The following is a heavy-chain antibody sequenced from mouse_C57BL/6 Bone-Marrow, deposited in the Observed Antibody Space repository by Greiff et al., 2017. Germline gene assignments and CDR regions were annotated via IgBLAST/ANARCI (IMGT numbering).Heavy chain of an antibody. Sequence: QVQLQQPGAELVKPGASVKLSCKASGYTFTSYWMQWVKQRPGQGLEWIGEIDPSDSYTNYNQKFKGKATLTVDTSSSTAYMQLSSLTSEDSAVYYCARWLTLTGDYWGQGTSVTVSS. J-gene: IGHJ4*01. CDR3: ARWLTLTGDY. CDR1: GYTFTSYW. V-gene: IGHV1-50*01. D-gene: IGHD2-2*01. CDR2: IDPSDSYT.